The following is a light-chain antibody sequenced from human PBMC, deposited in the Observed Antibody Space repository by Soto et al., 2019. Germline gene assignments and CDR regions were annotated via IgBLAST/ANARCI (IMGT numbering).Light chain of an antibody. J-gene: IGKJ2*01. CDR1: QSVSNNY. CDR2: GSS. V-gene: IGKV3-20*01. CDR3: QQYGSSPPYT. Sequence: EVVLTQSPGTLSLSPGESATLSCRASQSVSNNYFAWYQQKPGQAPRLLIFGSSDRATAIPDRFSGSGSGTDFTLTISRLEPEDFAVYYWQQYGSSPPYTFGQGTKLEIK.